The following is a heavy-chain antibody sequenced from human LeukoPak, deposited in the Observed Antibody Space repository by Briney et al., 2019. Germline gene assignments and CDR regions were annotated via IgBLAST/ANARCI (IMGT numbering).Heavy chain of an antibody. D-gene: IGHD5-18*01. CDR3: AKASGYSYGYSDY. J-gene: IGHJ4*02. CDR1: GFTFSSYA. CDR2: ISGSGGST. V-gene: IGHV3-23*01. Sequence: GGSLRLSCAASGFTFSSYAMSWVRQAPGKGLKWVSAISGSGGSTYYADSVKGRFTISRDNSKNTLYLQMNSLRAEDTAVYYCAKASGYSYGYSDYWGQGTLVTVSS.